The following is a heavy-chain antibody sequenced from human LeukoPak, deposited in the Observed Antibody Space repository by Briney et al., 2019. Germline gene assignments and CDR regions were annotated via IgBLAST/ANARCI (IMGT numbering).Heavy chain of an antibody. J-gene: IGHJ4*02. CDR1: GGTFSSYA. CDR3: ASCVYSSSNFDY. Sequence: SVKVSCKASGGTFSSYAISWVRQAPGQGLEWMGGIIPIFGTANYAQKFQGRVTTTTDESTSTAYMELSSLRSEDTAVYYCASCVYSSSNFDYWGQGTLVTVSS. V-gene: IGHV1-69*05. D-gene: IGHD6-6*01. CDR2: IIPIFGTA.